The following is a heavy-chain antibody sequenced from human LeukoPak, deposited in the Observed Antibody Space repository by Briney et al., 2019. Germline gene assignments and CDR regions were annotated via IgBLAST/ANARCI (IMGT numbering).Heavy chain of an antibody. CDR1: GFTFSSYA. D-gene: IGHD6-6*01. CDR2: ISGSGGST. Sequence: HAGGSLRLSCAASGFTFSSYAMSWVRQAPGKGLEWVSAISGSGGSTYYADSVKGRFTISRDNSKNTLYLQMNSLRAEDTAVYYCAKDRSEPQQLGKGGKNYFDYWGQGTLVTVSS. J-gene: IGHJ4*02. CDR3: AKDRSEPQQLGKGGKNYFDY. V-gene: IGHV3-23*01.